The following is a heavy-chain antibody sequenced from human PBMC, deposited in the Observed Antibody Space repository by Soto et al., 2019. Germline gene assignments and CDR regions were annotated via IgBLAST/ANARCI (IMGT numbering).Heavy chain of an antibody. CDR2: IWYDGSNK. CDR1: GFTFSGFG. CDR3: ATDRAVTHLDY. V-gene: IGHV3-33*01. J-gene: IGHJ4*02. Sequence: QVQLVESGGGVVQPGRSLRLSCSTSGFTFSGFGFHWVRQAPGKGLEWVAVIWYDGSNKYYGDSVKGRFTVSRDDSKNTLYLDMNSLRDDDTAVYYCATDRAVTHLDYLGQGTLVTVSS. D-gene: IGHD4-17*01.